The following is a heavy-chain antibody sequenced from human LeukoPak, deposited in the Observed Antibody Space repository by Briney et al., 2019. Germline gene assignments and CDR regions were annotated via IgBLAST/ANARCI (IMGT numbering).Heavy chain of an antibody. D-gene: IGHD4-11*01. CDR3: ARLAEYVYSNEIDY. V-gene: IGHV5-51*01. Sequence: GESLKITCKGSGYSFTSYWIGWVRQMPGKGLEWMGIIYPGDSDTRYSPSFQGQVTISADKSISTAYLQWNSLKASDTAMYYCARLAEYVYSNEIDYWDQGTLVTVSS. J-gene: IGHJ4*02. CDR1: GYSFTSYW. CDR2: IYPGDSDT.